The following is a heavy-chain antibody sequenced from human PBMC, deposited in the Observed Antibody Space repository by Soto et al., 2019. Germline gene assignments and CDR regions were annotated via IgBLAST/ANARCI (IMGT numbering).Heavy chain of an antibody. CDR1: GYTFTSYG. CDR2: ISAYNGNT. J-gene: IGHJ4*02. CDR3: ARDKVEMCTNDFDY. V-gene: IGHV1-18*01. D-gene: IGHD2-8*01. Sequence: ASVKVSCKASGYTFTSYGISWVRQAPGQGLEWMGWISAYNGNTNYAQKLQGRVTMTTDTSTSTVYMELSSLRSDDTAVYYCARDKVEMCTNDFDYWSQGTPVTVSS.